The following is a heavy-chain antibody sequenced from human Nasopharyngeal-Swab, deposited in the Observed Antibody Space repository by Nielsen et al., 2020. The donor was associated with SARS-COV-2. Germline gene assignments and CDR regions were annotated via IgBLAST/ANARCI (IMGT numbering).Heavy chain of an antibody. CDR2: ISWNSGSI. V-gene: IGHV3-9*01. CDR3: AREGYSSSWYPGAFDI. Sequence: SLKISCAASGFTFDDYAMHWVRQAPGKGLEWVSGISWNSGSIGYADSVKGRFTISRDNAKNSLYLQMNSLRAEDTALYYCAREGYSSSWYPGAFDIWGQGTMVTVSS. J-gene: IGHJ3*02. D-gene: IGHD6-13*01. CDR1: GFTFDDYA.